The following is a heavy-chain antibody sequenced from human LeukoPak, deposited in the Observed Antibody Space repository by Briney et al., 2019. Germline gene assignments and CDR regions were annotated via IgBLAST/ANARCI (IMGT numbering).Heavy chain of an antibody. Sequence: GGSLRLSXAASGFTFSSYEMNWVRQAPGKGLEWVSYISSSGSTIYYADSVKGRFTISRDNAKNSLYLPMNSLRAEDTAVYYCARDSPSDTAMVNYDSSGYYPAYFDYWGQGTLVTVSS. J-gene: IGHJ4*02. CDR1: GFTFSSYE. V-gene: IGHV3-48*03. CDR3: ARDSPSDTAMVNYDSSGYYPAYFDY. CDR2: ISSSGSTI. D-gene: IGHD3-22*01.